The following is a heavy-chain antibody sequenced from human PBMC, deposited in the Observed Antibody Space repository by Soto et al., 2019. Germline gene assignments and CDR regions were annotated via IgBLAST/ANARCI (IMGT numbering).Heavy chain of an antibody. CDR3: ARVPRP. CDR2: IYHSGST. V-gene: IGHV4-30-2*01. Sequence: QLQLQESGSGLVKPSQTLSLTCAVSGGSISSGGYSWSWIRQPPGKGLEWIVYIYHSGSTSYDQSLKSRVTTSVDRSKNQFSLKLRAVTAAVTAVYYCARVPRPGGQGTLVTVSS. CDR1: GGSISSGGYS. J-gene: IGHJ5*02.